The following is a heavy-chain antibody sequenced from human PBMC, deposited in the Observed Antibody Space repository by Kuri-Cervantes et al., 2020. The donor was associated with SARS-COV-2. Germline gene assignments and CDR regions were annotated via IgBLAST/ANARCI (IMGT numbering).Heavy chain of an antibody. CDR2: INAGNGNT. CDR1: GYTFTYYA. V-gene: IGHV1-3*01. D-gene: IGHD1-26*01. J-gene: IGHJ4*02. Sequence: ASVKVSCKASGYTFTYYAIHWLRQAPGQRLEWMGWINAGNGNTKYSQKFQGRVTITRDTSASTAYMELSRLRSDDTAVYYCARDHPDSGSYSHWGQGNLVTVSS. CDR3: ARDHPDSGSYSH.